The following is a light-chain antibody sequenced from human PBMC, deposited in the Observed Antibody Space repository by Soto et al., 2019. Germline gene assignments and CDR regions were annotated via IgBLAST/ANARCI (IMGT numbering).Light chain of an antibody. CDR1: QRVANR. J-gene: IGKJ1*01. Sequence: EIVMTQSPATLSVSPGERATLSCRASQRVANRLAWYQHTPGQAPRLLIYGATYRATGVPAKFSGSGSGTEFTLTITSLQSEDFALYYCQQYIDWPRTFGQGTKVDI. V-gene: IGKV3-15*01. CDR3: QQYIDWPRT. CDR2: GAT.